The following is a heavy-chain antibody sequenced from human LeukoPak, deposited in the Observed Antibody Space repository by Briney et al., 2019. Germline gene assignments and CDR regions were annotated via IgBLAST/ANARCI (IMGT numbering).Heavy chain of an antibody. D-gene: IGHD3-10*01. CDR3: ARGRRGTVRGVIEEYFQH. V-gene: IGHV3-48*03. CDR1: GFTFSSYE. CDR2: ISSSGSTI. Sequence: GGSLRLSCAASGFTFSSYEMNWVRLAPGKGLEWVSYISSSGSTIYYADSVKGRFTISRDNAKNSLYLQMNSLRAEDTAVYYCARGRRGTVRGVIEEYFQHWGQGTLVTVSS. J-gene: IGHJ1*01.